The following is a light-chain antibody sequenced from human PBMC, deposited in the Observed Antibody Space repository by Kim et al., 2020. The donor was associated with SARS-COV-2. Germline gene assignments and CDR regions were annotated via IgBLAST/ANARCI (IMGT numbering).Light chain of an antibody. CDR2: GAA. CDR1: QDIANS. J-gene: IGKJ1*01. Sequence: AYIGHRVTITGRASQDIANSLAWYQQKPGKVPQVLIYGAATLQSGVPSRFSGSGSGTEFTLTIGSLQTEDVATYYCQKYNSAPWTFGPGTKVDIK. V-gene: IGKV1-27*01. CDR3: QKYNSAPWT.